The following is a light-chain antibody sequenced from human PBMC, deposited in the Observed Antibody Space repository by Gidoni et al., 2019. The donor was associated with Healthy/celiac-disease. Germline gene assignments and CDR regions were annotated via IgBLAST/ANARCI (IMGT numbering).Light chain of an antibody. Sequence: EIVLTQSPGTLSLSPGERATLSCRASQSVSSSYLAWYQQKPGQAPRLLIYGASSSATGIPDRFSGSGSVTDFTLTISRLEPEDFAVYYCQQYRTFGQGTKVEIK. J-gene: IGKJ1*01. CDR3: QQYRT. V-gene: IGKV3-20*01. CDR1: QSVSSSY. CDR2: GAS.